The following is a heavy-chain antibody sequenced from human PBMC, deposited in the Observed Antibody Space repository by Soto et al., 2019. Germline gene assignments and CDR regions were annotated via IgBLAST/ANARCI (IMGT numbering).Heavy chain of an antibody. V-gene: IGHV3-23*01. CDR1: GFTFSSYA. Sequence: GGSLRLSCAASGFTFSSYAMSWVRQAPGKGLEWVSAISGSGGSTYYADSVKGRFTISRDNSKNTLYLQMNSLRAEDTAVYYCAKAFLYSSGWYPYFDYWGQGTLVTVSS. D-gene: IGHD6-19*01. CDR2: ISGSGGST. CDR3: AKAFLYSSGWYPYFDY. J-gene: IGHJ4*02.